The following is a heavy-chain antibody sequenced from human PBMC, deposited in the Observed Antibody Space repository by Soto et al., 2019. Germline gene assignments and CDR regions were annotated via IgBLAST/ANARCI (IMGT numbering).Heavy chain of an antibody. Sequence: EVQLVESGGGLVKPGGSLRLACAASGFTFSSYSMNWVRQAPGKGLEWVSSISSSSSYIYYVDSVKGRLTITKDNAKKSLYLQMHSLRAEGTAVYYCARDLREATPPPIPLGYWGQGTLVTVSS. CDR2: ISSSSSYI. CDR1: GFTFSSYS. CDR3: ARDLREATPPPIPLGY. D-gene: IGHD5-12*01. V-gene: IGHV3-21*01. J-gene: IGHJ4*02.